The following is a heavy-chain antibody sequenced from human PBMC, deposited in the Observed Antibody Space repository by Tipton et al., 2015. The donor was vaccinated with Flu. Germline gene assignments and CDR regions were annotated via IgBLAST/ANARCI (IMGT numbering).Heavy chain of an antibody. CDR1: GYSIRSSNYY. D-gene: IGHD4-11*01. CDR2: IFHSGNT. J-gene: IGHJ5*02. V-gene: IGHV4-38-2*01. CDR3: ARRDYSNYVSEPKNWFDP. Sequence: TLSLTCAVSGYSIRSSNYYWGWIRQPPGKGLEWIGNIFHSGNTYLNPSLKSRVTISIDTSKNQFSLKLSSVTAADTAVYYCARRDYSNYVSEPKNWFDPWGQGALVTVSS.